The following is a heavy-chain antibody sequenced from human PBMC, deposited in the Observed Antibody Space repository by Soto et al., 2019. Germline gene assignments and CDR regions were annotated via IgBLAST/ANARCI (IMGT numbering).Heavy chain of an antibody. CDR3: VRDRIGDGDSAD. D-gene: IGHD2-21*02. Sequence: QELLVQSGAEVKEPGASVKVSCKPSGNTFNTNYMHWVRQAPGQGLEWMGVINPTGDSRYYAQKFQGRLTMTRDTSTSTVYMDVSSLRSDDTAVYYCVRDRIGDGDSADWGQGTLVTVSS. CDR2: INPTGDSR. J-gene: IGHJ4*02. V-gene: IGHV1-46*02. CDR1: GNTFNTNY.